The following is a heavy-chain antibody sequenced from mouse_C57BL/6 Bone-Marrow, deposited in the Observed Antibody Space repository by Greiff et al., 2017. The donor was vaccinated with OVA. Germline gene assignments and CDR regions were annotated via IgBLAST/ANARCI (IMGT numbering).Heavy chain of an antibody. Sequence: VQLQQSGAELVRPGTSVKVSCKASGYAFTNYLIEWVKQRPGQGLEWIGVINPGSGGTNYNEKFKGKATLTADKSSSTAYMQLSSLTSEDSAVYFCARSNDYGIPYAMDYWGQGTSVTVSS. CDR2: INPGSGGT. CDR3: ARSNDYGIPYAMDY. V-gene: IGHV1-54*01. D-gene: IGHD1-1*01. CDR1: GYAFTNYL. J-gene: IGHJ4*01.